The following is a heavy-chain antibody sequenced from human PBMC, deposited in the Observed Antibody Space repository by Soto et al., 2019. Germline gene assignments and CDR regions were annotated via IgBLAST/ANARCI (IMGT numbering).Heavy chain of an antibody. CDR3: GRHAGGYDVGYFAL. V-gene: IGHV3-53*04. Sequence: EVQLVESGGGLVQPGGSLRLSCAASGFTVSSNYMSWVRQAPGKGLEWVSVIYSGGSTYYADSLKGRFTIASNNSKNTLYLQIHSLTAEDTAVYYCGRHAGGYDVGYFALWGRGTLVIV. CDR1: GFTVSSNY. D-gene: IGHD5-12*01. J-gene: IGHJ2*01. CDR2: IYSGGST.